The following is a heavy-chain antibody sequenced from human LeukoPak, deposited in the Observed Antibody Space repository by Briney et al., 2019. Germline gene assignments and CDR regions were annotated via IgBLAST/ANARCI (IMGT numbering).Heavy chain of an antibody. J-gene: IGHJ4*02. CDR1: GFTFSKYW. CDR3: LTIVETTFDAFDI. D-gene: IGHD2/OR15-2a*01. Sequence: GGSLRLSCAASGFTFSKYWQHWLRQAPGKGLVWVSRINPDDKSASYADSVKGRFTIARDDARKTLYLQMNSLRAEDTAVYYCLTIVETTFDAFDIRGQGTLVTVSS. V-gene: IGHV3-74*01. CDR2: INPDDKSA.